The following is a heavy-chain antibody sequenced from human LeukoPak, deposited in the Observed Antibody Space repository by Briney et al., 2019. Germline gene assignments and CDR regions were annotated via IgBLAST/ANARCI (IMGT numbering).Heavy chain of an antibody. J-gene: IGHJ4*02. D-gene: IGHD6-13*01. CDR3: ARGRRYSSSWGISPYFDY. CDR2: INHSGST. CDR1: GGSFSGYY. V-gene: IGHV4-34*01. Sequence: SETLSLTCAVYGGSFSGYYWSWIRQPPGKGLERIGEINHSGSTNYNPSLKSRVTISVDTSKNQFSLKLSSVTAADTAVYYCARGRRYSSSWGISPYFDYWGQGTLVTVSS.